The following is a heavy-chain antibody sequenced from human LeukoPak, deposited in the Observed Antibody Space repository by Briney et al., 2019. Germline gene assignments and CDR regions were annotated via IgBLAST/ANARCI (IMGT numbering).Heavy chain of an antibody. D-gene: IGHD5-24*01. CDR3: VRDGYNRFNYYFDY. Sequence: GESLKISGKGSGYSFSNYWIGWVRQMPGKGLEGMGIIYPGDCDTRYSPSFQGQATISADKSISTAYLQWRSLKASDTAMYYCVRDGYNRFNYYFDYWGQGTLVIVSS. CDR2: IYPGDCDT. CDR1: GYSFSNYW. V-gene: IGHV5-51*01. J-gene: IGHJ4*02.